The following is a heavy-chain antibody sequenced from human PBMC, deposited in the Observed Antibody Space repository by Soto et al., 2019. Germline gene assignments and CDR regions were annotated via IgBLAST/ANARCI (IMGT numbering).Heavy chain of an antibody. J-gene: IGHJ4*02. D-gene: IGHD5-12*01. V-gene: IGHV3-23*01. Sequence: EVQLLESGGGLVQPGGSLRLSCAASGFAFSTYAMTWVRQAPGKGLEWVSGMSGSGATTDYADSVKGRFTISRDNSKNTLYLQMSRLRVEDTAVYFCAKDRTLYSATPVRFDYWGQGTLVTVSS. CDR1: GFAFSTYA. CDR2: MSGSGATT. CDR3: AKDRTLYSATPVRFDY.